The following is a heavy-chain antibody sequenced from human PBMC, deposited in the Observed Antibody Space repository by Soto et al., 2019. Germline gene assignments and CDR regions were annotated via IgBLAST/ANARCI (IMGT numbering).Heavy chain of an antibody. CDR1: GFTVSSNY. Sequence: GGSLRLSCAASGFTVSSNYMSWVRQAPGKGLEWVSVIYSGGSTYYTDSVKGRSTISRDNSKNTLYLQMNSLRAEDTAVYYCARSRPSITRSPGNFDYWGQGTLVTVSS. V-gene: IGHV3-53*01. D-gene: IGHD1-20*01. J-gene: IGHJ4*02. CDR2: IYSGGST. CDR3: ARSRPSITRSPGNFDY.